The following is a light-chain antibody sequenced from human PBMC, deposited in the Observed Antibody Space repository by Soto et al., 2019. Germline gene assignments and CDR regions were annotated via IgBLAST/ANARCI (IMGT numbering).Light chain of an antibody. V-gene: IGKV4-1*01. J-gene: IGKJ1*01. CDR2: WAS. CDR3: QQYYSTPWT. CDR1: KNILYSVNDKNY. Sequence: DIVMTQSPDSLAVSLGERATINCKSSKNILYSVNDKNYLAWYQQKPGQPPKLLIYWASTRESGVPDRFSGSGSGTDFTLTISSLQAEDVAVYYCQQYYSTPWTFGQGTKVEIK.